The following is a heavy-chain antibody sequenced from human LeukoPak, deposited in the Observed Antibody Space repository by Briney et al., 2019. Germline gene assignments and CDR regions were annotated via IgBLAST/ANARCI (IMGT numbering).Heavy chain of an antibody. CDR3: ARATYPLRMAFDV. D-gene: IGHD2/OR15-2a*01. CDR1: GFTFSSYS. J-gene: IGHJ3*01. CDR2: ISSSSSYI. V-gene: IGHV3-21*04. Sequence: PGGSLRLSCAASGFTFSSYSMNWVRQAPGKGLEWVSSISSSSSYIYYADSVKGRFTISRDNAKNSLYLQMNSLRAEDTAVYYCARATYPLRMAFDVWGQGTMVTVSS.